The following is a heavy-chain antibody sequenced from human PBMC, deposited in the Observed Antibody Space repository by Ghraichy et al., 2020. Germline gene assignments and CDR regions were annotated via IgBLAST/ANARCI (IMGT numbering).Heavy chain of an antibody. J-gene: IGHJ4*02. CDR1: GFTFSDYY. CDR2: LSGSGLTI. V-gene: IGHV3-11*01. Sequence: GESLNISCAASGFTFSDYYMSWIRQAPGKGLEWVSYLSGSGLTIYYADSMKGRFTISRDNTKNSLYLQVNSLRAEDTAVYYCARVGYGSSGYYLDYWGQGTLVTVSS. D-gene: IGHD3-22*01. CDR3: ARVGYGSSGYYLDY.